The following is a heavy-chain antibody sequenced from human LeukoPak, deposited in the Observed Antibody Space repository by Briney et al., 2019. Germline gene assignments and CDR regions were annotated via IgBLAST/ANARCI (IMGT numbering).Heavy chain of an antibody. V-gene: IGHV1-18*01. CDR1: GYTFTSYG. CDR2: ISAYNGNT. Sequence: GASVKVSCKASGYTFTSYGISWVRQAPGQGLEWMGWISAYNGNTNYAQKLQGRVTMTTDTSTSTAYMELKSLGSDDTAVYYCAVAISDAHFDYWGQGTLVTVSS. D-gene: IGHD5-12*01. J-gene: IGHJ4*02. CDR3: AVAISDAHFDY.